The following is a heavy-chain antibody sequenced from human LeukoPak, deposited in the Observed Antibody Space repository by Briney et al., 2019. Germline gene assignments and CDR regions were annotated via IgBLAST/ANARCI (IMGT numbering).Heavy chain of an antibody. V-gene: IGHV1-18*01. CDR2: ISAYNGNT. CDR3: ARVGIAAAGTIDVDY. J-gene: IGHJ4*02. Sequence: ASVKVSCKASGYTFTSYGISWVRQAPGQRLEWMGWISAYNGNTNYAQTLQGRVTMTTDTSTSTAYMELRSLRSDDTAVYYCARVGIAAAGTIDVDYWGQGTLVTVSS. D-gene: IGHD6-13*01. CDR1: GYTFTSYG.